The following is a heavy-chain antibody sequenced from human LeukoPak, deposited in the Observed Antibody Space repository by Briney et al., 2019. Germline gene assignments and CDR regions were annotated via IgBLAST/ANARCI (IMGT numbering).Heavy chain of an antibody. J-gene: IGHJ4*02. V-gene: IGHV1-69*06. Sequence: ASVKVSCKASGGTFSSYAISWVRQAPGQGLEWMGGIIPIFGTANYAQKFRGRVTITADKSTRTAYMELSSLRSEDTAVYYCARELFYTSGSKSNRVDYWGQGTLVTVSS. D-gene: IGHD1-26*01. CDR2: IIPIFGTA. CDR3: ARELFYTSGSKSNRVDY. CDR1: GGTFSSYA.